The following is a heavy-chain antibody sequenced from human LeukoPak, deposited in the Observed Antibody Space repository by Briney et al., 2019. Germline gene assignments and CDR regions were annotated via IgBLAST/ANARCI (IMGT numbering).Heavy chain of an antibody. CDR2: INPNSGGT. D-gene: IGHD6-13*01. CDR3: ARGETEETGTRPDAFDI. Sequence: ASVKVSCKPSGYTFTGYYMHWVRQAPGQGLEWMGWINPNSGGTKYSQKFQGRVTMTRDTSISTAYMELTSLRSDDTAVYYCARGETEETGTRPDAFDIWGQGTMVTVSS. CDR1: GYTFTGYY. J-gene: IGHJ3*02. V-gene: IGHV1-2*02.